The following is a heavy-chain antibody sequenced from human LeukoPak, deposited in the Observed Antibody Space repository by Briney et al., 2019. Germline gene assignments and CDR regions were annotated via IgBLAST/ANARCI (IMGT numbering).Heavy chain of an antibody. CDR1: GYTFTSYG. CDR3: ARGPPMVRGVILNWFDP. CDR2: ISAYNGNT. V-gene: IGHV1-18*01. Sequence: ASVKVSRKASGYTFTSYGISWVRQAPGQGLEWMGWISAYNGNTNYAQKLQGRVTMTTDTSTSTAYMELRSLRSDDTAVYYCARGPPMVRGVILNWFDPWGQGTLVTVSS. D-gene: IGHD3-10*01. J-gene: IGHJ5*02.